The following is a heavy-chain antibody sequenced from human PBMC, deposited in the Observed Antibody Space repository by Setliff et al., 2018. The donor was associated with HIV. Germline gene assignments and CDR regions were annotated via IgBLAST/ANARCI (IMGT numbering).Heavy chain of an antibody. CDR1: GFIFSDHY. Sequence: GGSLRLSCVVSGFIFSDHYIDWVRQTPGKGLEWVGRIKNKANSYITEYAASVKGRFTISRDDSKNSVYLQMNSLRADDTAVYFCARDRRVGYPRDAFDVWGQGTMVTVSS. CDR2: IKNKANSYIT. CDR3: ARDRRVGYPRDAFDV. D-gene: IGHD5-18*01. V-gene: IGHV3-72*01. J-gene: IGHJ3*01.